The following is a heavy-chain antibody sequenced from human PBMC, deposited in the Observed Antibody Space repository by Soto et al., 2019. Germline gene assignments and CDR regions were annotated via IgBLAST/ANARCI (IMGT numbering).Heavy chain of an antibody. V-gene: IGHV3-23*01. Sequence: EEQLLESGGGLAQPGGSLRLSCAASGFTFRGYAMSWVRQAPGKGPEWVSGISGSGDSTYHAKSVKGRFIISRDNSKNTLYLEIHSLRAEDEAVYYWANAYGASHSPFDCWGQGTLVDVS. CDR1: GFTFRGYA. J-gene: IGHJ4*02. CDR3: ANAYGASHSPFDC. D-gene: IGHD2-21*01. CDR2: ISGSGDST.